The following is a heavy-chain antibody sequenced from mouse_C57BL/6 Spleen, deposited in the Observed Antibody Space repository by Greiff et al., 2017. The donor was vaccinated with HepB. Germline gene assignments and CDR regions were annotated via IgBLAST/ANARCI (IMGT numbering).Heavy chain of an antibody. D-gene: IGHD1-1*01. CDR2: IYPGDGDT. Sequence: VQLVESGPELVKPGASVKISCKASGYAFSSSWMNWVKQRPGKGLEWIGRIYPGDGDTNYNGKFKGKATLTADKSSSTAYMQLSSLTSEDSAVYFCARSRVYYGSSYAMDYWGQGTSVTVSS. J-gene: IGHJ4*01. CDR1: GYAFSSSW. V-gene: IGHV1-82*01. CDR3: ARSRVYYGSSYAMDY.